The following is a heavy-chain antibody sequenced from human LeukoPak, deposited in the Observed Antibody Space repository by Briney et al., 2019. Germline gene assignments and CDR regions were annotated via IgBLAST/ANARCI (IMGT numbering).Heavy chain of an antibody. CDR2: IIPILGIA. V-gene: IGHV1-69*02. Sequence: SVKVSCKASGGTFSSYTISWVRQAPGQGLEWMGRIIPILGIANYAQKFQGRVTITADKSTSTAYMELSSLRSEDTAVYYCARARDYDFWSGYSNNWFDPWGQGTLVTVSS. J-gene: IGHJ5*02. D-gene: IGHD3-3*01. CDR1: GGTFSSYT. CDR3: ARARDYDFWSGYSNNWFDP.